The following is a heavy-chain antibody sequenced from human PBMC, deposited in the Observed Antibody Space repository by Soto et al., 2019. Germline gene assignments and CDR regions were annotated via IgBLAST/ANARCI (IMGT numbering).Heavy chain of an antibody. Sequence: PGESLKISCKGSGYSFTSYWISWVRQMPGKGLEWMGRIDPSDSYTNYSPSFQGNVTISADKSISTAYLQWSSLKASDTAMYYCARQIYDSDTGPNFQYYFDSWGQGTPVTVSS. CDR2: IDPSDSYT. CDR3: ARQIYDSDTGPNFQYYFDS. J-gene: IGHJ4*02. CDR1: GYSFTSYW. D-gene: IGHD3-22*01. V-gene: IGHV5-10-1*01.